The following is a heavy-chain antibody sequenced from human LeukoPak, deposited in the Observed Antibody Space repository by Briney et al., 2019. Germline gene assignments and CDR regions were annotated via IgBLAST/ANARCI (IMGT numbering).Heavy chain of an antibody. J-gene: IGHJ4*02. CDR2: IYYSGST. CDR3: ARMKYYYGSGSYYLLDY. Sequence: PSETLSLTCTVSGGSFSSYFWSWIRQPPGKGLEWIGHIYYSGSTSYNPSLKSRVTISVDTSKNQFSLKLGSVTAADTAVYYCARMKYYYGSGSYYLLDYWGQGTLVTVSS. D-gene: IGHD3-10*01. V-gene: IGHV4-59*01. CDR1: GGSFSSYF.